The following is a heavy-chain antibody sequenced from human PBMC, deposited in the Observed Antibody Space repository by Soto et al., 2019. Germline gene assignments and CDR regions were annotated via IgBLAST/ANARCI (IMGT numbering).Heavy chain of an antibody. J-gene: IGHJ4*02. CDR3: ALPVLRFLEWSPNHCEY. D-gene: IGHD3-3*01. CDR2: ISVSGGST. CDR1: GFTFSSYA. Sequence: GGSLRLSCAASGFTFSSYAMSWVRQAPGKGLEWVSAISVSGGSTYYADSVKGRFTISRDNSKNTLYLQMNSLRAEDTAVYYCALPVLRFLEWSPNHCEYWGQGTLVIVSA. V-gene: IGHV3-23*01.